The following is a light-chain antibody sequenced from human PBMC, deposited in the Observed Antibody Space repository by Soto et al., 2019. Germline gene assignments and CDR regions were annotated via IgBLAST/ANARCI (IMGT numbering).Light chain of an antibody. CDR3: QQDVNSPYS. CDR1: QNVRSGY. Sequence: EIVLTQSPGTLSLSPGERATLSFRASQNVRSGYLAWYQQKPVQAPRLLIYGASSRATGIPDRFSGSGSGTAVTLTISTLAPEDFAVYYCQQDVNSPYSFGQGTKLEIK. J-gene: IGKJ2*01. V-gene: IGKV3-20*01. CDR2: GAS.